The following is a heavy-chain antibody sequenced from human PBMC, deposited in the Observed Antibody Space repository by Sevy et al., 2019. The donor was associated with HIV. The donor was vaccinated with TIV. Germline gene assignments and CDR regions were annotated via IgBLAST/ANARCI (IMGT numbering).Heavy chain of an antibody. D-gene: IGHD6-13*01. CDR2: IKSKTDGGTT. Sequence: GGSLRLSCAASGFTFSNAWMNWVRQAPGKGLEWVGRIKSKTDGGTTDYAAPVKSRFTISRDDSKNTLYLQMNSLKTEDTAVYYCTTGEDVYSSSWHPHYYYGMDVWGQGTTVTVSS. J-gene: IGHJ6*02. CDR1: GFTFSNAW. V-gene: IGHV3-15*07. CDR3: TTGEDVYSSSWHPHYYYGMDV.